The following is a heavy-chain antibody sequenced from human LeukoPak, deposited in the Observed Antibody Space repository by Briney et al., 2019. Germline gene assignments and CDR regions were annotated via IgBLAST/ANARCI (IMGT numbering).Heavy chain of an antibody. CDR1: GYTLTELS. Sequence: ASVKVSCKVSGYTLTELSMHLVRQAPGKGLEWMGGCDPEDGETIYAQKFQGRVTMTEDTSTDTAYMELSSLRSEDTAVYYCATDPFCSSTSCYIHYWGQGTLVTVSS. V-gene: IGHV1-24*01. J-gene: IGHJ4*02. CDR3: ATDPFCSSTSCYIHY. CDR2: CDPEDGET. D-gene: IGHD2-2*02.